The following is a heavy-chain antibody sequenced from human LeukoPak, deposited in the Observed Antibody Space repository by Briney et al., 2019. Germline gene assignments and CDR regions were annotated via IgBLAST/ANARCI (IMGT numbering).Heavy chain of an antibody. CDR3: ARHPGSYLLDY. V-gene: IGHV4-39*01. Sequence: SETLSLTCTVSGGSISSYYWGWIRQPPGKGLEWIGSIYYSGSTYYNPSLKSRVTISVDTSKNQFSLKLSSVTAADTAVYYCARHPGSYLLDYWGQGTLVTVSS. D-gene: IGHD1-26*01. CDR1: GGSISSYY. CDR2: IYYSGST. J-gene: IGHJ4*02.